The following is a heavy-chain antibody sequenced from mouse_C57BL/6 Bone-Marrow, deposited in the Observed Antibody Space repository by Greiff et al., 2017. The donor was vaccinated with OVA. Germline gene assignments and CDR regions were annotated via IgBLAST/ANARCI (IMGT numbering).Heavy chain of an antibody. V-gene: IGHV1-69*01. CDR1: GYTFTSYW. J-gene: IGHJ3*01. CDR3: ARWGYVKDPLAY. Sequence: QVQLQQPGAELVMPGASVKLSCKASGYTFTSYWMHWVKQRPGQGLEWIGEIDPSDSYTNYNQKFKGKSTLTVDKSSSTAYMQLSSLTSEDSAVDYCARWGYVKDPLAYWGKGTLVTVSA. CDR2: IDPSDSYT. D-gene: IGHD2-1*01.